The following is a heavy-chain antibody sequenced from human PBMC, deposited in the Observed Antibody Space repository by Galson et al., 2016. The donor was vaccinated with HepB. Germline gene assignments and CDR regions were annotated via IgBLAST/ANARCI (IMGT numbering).Heavy chain of an antibody. Sequence: SETLSLTCSVAGGSIANSRYYWSWIRQPPGKGLEWVGSLYYDGRSYFHPSLNNRAPMSVDRSKKQISLNLNSVTAADTAVYLCASGDSGWYRGYFHSWGQGTRVAVYS. CDR1: GGSIANSRYY. CDR2: LYYDGRS. J-gene: IGHJ4*02. D-gene: IGHD6-13*01. V-gene: IGHV4-39*01. CDR3: ASGDSGWYRGYFHS.